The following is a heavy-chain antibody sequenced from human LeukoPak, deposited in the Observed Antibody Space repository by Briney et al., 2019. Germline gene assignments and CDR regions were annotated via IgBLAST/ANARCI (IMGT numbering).Heavy chain of an antibody. D-gene: IGHD6-13*01. CDR1: GGSFSGYY. CDR3: ARGLLVRPYNWFDP. V-gene: IGHV4-59*01. CDR2: IYYSGST. Sequence: KSSETLSLTCAVYGGSFSGYYWSWIRQPPGKGLEWIGYIYYSGSTNYNPSLKSRVTISVDTSKNQFSLKLSSVTAADTAVYYCARGLLVRPYNWFDPWGQGTLVTVSS. J-gene: IGHJ5*02.